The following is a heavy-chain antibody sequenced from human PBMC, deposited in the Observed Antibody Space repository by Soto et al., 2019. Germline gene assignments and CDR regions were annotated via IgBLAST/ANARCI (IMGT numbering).Heavy chain of an antibody. CDR1: GGSISRYY. D-gene: IGHD6-19*01. J-gene: IGHJ4*02. CDR3: ARPNHSSGWYYFDY. CDR2: IYYSGST. V-gene: IGHV4-59*01. Sequence: SETLSLTCTFSGGSISRYYWSWSRQPPGKGLEWIGYIYYSGSTNYNPSLTSRVTISVDTSKNQFSLKLSSVTAADTAVYYCARPNHSSGWYYFDYWGQGALVTVS.